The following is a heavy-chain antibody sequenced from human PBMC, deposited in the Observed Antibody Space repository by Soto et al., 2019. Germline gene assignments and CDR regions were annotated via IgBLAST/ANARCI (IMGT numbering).Heavy chain of an antibody. V-gene: IGHV3-33*01. D-gene: IGHD5-18*01. J-gene: IGHJ5*02. CDR2: IWYDGSNK. CDR1: GFTFSTYG. Sequence: QVQLVDSGVGVVQPGKSLRLSCAASGFTFSTYGMHWVRQAPGKGLEWVAVIWYDGSNKYYADSVEGRFTVSRDNSNNPVALQMNSRRAEDTALYNCARDRRENTAMVEPSDLWGLGTLVTVSS. CDR3: ARDRRENTAMVEPSDL.